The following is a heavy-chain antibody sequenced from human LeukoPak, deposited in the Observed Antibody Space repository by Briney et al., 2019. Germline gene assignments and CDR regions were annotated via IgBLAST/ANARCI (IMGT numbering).Heavy chain of an antibody. CDR3: ARKYCSSTSCYMDY. J-gene: IGHJ4*02. V-gene: IGHV7-4-1*02. D-gene: IGHD2-2*01. CDR1: GYTFTSYA. CDR2: INTNTGNP. Sequence: GASVKVSCKASGYTFTSYAMNWVRQAPGQGLEWMGWINTNTGNPTYAQGFTGRFVFSLDTSVSTAYLQISSLKAEDTAVYYCARKYCSSTSCYMDYWGQGTLVTVSS.